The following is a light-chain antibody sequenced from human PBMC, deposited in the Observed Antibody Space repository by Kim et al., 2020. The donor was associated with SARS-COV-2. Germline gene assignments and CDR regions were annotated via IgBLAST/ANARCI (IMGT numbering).Light chain of an antibody. J-gene: IGLJ3*02. CDR2: DVS. V-gene: IGLV2-14*03. CDR1: SSDVGAYSY. Sequence: QSALTQPASVSGSPGQSITISCTGTSSDVGAYSYVSWYQKHPGKAPKVIIYDVSDRPSGVSDLFSGSKSGNTASLTISGLQADDEADYYCCSYTTSSTLLFGEGTQLTVL. CDR3: CSYTTSSTLL.